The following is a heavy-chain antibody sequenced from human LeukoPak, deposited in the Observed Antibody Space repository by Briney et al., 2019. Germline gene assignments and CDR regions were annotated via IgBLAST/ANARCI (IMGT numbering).Heavy chain of an antibody. Sequence: PGGSLRLSCAASGFTFDNYAMSWVRQAPGKGLEWVANINQDGSEKNYVDSVKGRFTISRDNAKNSLYLQMNSLRAEDTAVYYCARESTMVTPGFWGQGTLVTVSS. V-gene: IGHV3-7*01. CDR1: GFTFDNYA. CDR2: INQDGSEK. D-gene: IGHD4/OR15-4a*01. CDR3: ARESTMVTPGF. J-gene: IGHJ4*02.